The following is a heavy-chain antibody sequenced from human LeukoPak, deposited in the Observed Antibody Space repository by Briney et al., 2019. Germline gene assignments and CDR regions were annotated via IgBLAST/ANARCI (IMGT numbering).Heavy chain of an antibody. Sequence: GGSLRLSCAASGFTFSSYWMSWVRQAPGKGLEWVANIKQDGSEKYYVDSVKGRFTISRDNAKNSLYLQMNSLRAEDTAVYYFATLPLVATTPFDYWGQGTLVTVSS. V-gene: IGHV3-7*01. D-gene: IGHD5-12*01. CDR1: GFTFSSYW. CDR2: IKQDGSEK. J-gene: IGHJ4*02. CDR3: ATLPLVATTPFDY.